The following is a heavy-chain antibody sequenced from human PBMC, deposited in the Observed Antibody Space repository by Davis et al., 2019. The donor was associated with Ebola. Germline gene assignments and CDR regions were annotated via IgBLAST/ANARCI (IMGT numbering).Heavy chain of an antibody. D-gene: IGHD4-17*01. CDR2: INPNSGGT. Sequence: ASVKVSCKASGYTFSSYYIHWVRQAPGQGLECMGWINPNSGGTNYAQKFQGRVTMTRDTSISTAYMELSRLRSDDTAVYYCARVGTTVTTIDYWGQGTLVTVSS. V-gene: IGHV1-2*02. J-gene: IGHJ4*02. CDR3: ARVGTTVTTIDY. CDR1: GYTFSSYY.